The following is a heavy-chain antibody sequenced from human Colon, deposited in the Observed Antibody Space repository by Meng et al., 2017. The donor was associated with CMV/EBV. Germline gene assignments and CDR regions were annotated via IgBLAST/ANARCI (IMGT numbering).Heavy chain of an antibody. V-gene: IGHV3-72*01. CDR1: GLTFSDHY. CDR3: ARATKYCSVGTCNPSFDY. D-gene: IGHD2-15*01. Sequence: EVQLVESXGGLAQPGXYLRVSXAASGLTFSDHYMDWVRQAPGKGLEWVGRSRNKANTYTTEYAASVKGRFTISRDELKNSLYLQMNGLKTEDTAVYYCARATKYCSVGTCNPSFDYWGQGTLVTVSS. CDR2: SRNKANTYTT. J-gene: IGHJ4*02.